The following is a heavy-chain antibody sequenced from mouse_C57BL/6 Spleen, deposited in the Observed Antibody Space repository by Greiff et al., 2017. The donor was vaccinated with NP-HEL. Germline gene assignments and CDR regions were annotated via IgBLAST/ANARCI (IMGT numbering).Heavy chain of an antibody. CDR1: GYTFTSYW. CDR3: ARDYGSSLYAMDY. CDR2: IDPSDSDT. J-gene: IGHJ4*01. V-gene: IGHV1-52*01. D-gene: IGHD1-1*01. Sequence: QVQLQQPGAELVRPGSSVKLSCKASGYTFTSYWMHWVKQRPIQGLEWIGNIDPSDSDTHYNQKFKDKATLTVDTSSSTAYMQLSSLTSEDSAVYYCARDYGSSLYAMDYWGQGTSVTVSS.